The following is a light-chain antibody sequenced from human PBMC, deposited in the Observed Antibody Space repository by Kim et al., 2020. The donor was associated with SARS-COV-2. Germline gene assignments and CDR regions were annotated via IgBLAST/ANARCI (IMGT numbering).Light chain of an antibody. Sequence: GDRVTISCRACQGITNALAWDQQKPEKVPQVLIYAASVLQSGVPSRFSGSGYGTDFTLTISSLQPEDVATYYCQKYNSAPWTFGQGTKVDIK. CDR3: QKYNSAPWT. CDR1: QGITNA. V-gene: IGKV1-27*01. J-gene: IGKJ1*01. CDR2: AAS.